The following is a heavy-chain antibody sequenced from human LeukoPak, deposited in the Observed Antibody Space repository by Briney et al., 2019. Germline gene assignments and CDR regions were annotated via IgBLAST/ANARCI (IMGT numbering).Heavy chain of an antibody. V-gene: IGHV3-21*01. CDR3: AKDPLGGYCSGGSCYTLSL. D-gene: IGHD2-15*01. Sequence: GGSLRLSCAASGFSFSAYGMHWVRQAPGKGLEWVSSISRSSGRIYYADSVKGRFTISRDNSKNTLYLQMNSLRAEDTAVYYCAKDPLGGYCSGGSCYTLSLWGQGTLVTVSS. CDR1: GFSFSAYG. J-gene: IGHJ4*02. CDR2: ISRSSGRI.